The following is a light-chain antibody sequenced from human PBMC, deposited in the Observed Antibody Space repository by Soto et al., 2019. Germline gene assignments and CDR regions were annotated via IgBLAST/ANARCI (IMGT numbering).Light chain of an antibody. V-gene: IGKV3-11*01. CDR3: QQRSNWPRLT. Sequence: EIVLTQSPATLSLSPGERATLSCRASQSVSSYLAWYQQKPGQAPRLLIYDASNRATGIPARFSGSGSGTDFTLTISSLEPEDFAVYYCQQRSNWPRLTFGGGPKLDIK. J-gene: IGKJ4*01. CDR1: QSVSSY. CDR2: DAS.